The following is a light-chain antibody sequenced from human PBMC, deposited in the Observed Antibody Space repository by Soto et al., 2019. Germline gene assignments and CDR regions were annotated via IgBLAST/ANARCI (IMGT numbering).Light chain of an antibody. CDR2: GAS. V-gene: IGKV1-39*01. Sequence: DIEMTQSPSSLPASVGDRISIACRASQSIGTYLSWYQQKPWKAPKLLIYGASNLQSGVQSRFSGSGSETGFTLTISSLQPEDFATYYCQQSYSAPRTVGQGPKVDIK. CDR1: QSIGTY. J-gene: IGKJ2*01. CDR3: QQSYSAPRT.